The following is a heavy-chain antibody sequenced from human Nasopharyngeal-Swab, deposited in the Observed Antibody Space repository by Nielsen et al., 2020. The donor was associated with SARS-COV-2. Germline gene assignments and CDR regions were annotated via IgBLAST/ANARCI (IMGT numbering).Heavy chain of an antibody. V-gene: IGHV1-18*01. D-gene: IGHD5/OR15-5a*01. Sequence: SVNVSCKASGYTFTSYGISWVRQAPGQGLEWMGWISAYNGNTNYAQKLQGRVTMTTDTSTSTAYMELRSLRSDDTAVYYCARDVYDPQYYYYSMDVWGQGTTVTVSS. CDR3: ARDVYDPQYYYYSMDV. J-gene: IGHJ6*02. CDR1: GYTFTSYG. CDR2: ISAYNGNT.